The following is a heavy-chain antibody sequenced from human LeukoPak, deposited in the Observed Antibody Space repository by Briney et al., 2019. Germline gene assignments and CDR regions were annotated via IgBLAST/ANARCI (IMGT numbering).Heavy chain of an antibody. Sequence: SGPGLVKPSQTLLLTCAISGDSVSNNYFAWNWIRQSPSRGLEWLGRTYYRSKWYNDYAVSVKSRVIINPDTSTNQFSLQLNSVTPEDTAVYYCARAVAGTEGWFVDWGQGTLVTVSS. CDR1: GDSVSNNYFA. D-gene: IGHD6-19*01. J-gene: IGHJ4*02. CDR2: TYYRSKWYN. CDR3: ARAVAGTEGWFVD. V-gene: IGHV6-1*01.